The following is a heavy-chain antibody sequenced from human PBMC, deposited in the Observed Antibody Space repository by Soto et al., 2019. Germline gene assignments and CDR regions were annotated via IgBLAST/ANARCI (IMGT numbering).Heavy chain of an antibody. CDR3: VRATTVTEYWYFDL. Sequence: PGGSLRLSCAVSGFTFSDHYMDWVRQAPGKGLEWVGRIRNRVKSHTTEYAASVKGRFTISRDDPNNSLYLQMNSLKIEDTAVYYCVRATTVTEYWYFDLWGRGTLVTVSS. CDR2: IRNRVKSHTT. J-gene: IGHJ2*01. V-gene: IGHV3-72*01. D-gene: IGHD4-17*01. CDR1: GFTFSDHY.